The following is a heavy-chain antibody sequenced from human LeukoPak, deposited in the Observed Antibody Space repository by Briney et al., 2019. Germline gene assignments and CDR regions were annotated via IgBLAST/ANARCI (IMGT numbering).Heavy chain of an antibody. Sequence: GALVKVSCKASGYTFTSYYMHWVRQAPGQGLEWMGIINPSGGSTSYAQKFQGRVTMTRDMSTSTVYMELSSLRSEDTAVYYCAREGGIVVVPAAVGFDYWGQGTLVTVSS. D-gene: IGHD2-2*01. V-gene: IGHV1-46*01. J-gene: IGHJ4*02. CDR2: INPSGGST. CDR1: GYTFTSYY. CDR3: AREGGIVVVPAAVGFDY.